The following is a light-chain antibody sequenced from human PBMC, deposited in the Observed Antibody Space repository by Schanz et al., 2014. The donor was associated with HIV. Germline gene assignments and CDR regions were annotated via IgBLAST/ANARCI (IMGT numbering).Light chain of an antibody. CDR3: ISYTRDTVL. J-gene: IGLJ2*01. CDR1: SSDVGDYNY. CDR2: DVT. Sequence: QSALTQPRSVSGSPGQSVTISCTGTSSDVGDYNYVSWYQQHPGKAPKLMIFDVTERPSGVSNRFSGSKSGNTAYLTISGLQAEDEADYYCISYTRDTVLFGGGTKLTVL. V-gene: IGLV2-14*03.